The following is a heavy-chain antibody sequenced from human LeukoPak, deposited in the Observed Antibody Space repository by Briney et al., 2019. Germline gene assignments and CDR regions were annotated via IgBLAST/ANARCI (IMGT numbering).Heavy chain of an antibody. CDR1: GGTFSSYA. J-gene: IGHJ6*03. Sequence: SVKVSCKASGGTFSSYAISWVRQAPGQGLEWMGGIVPIFGTANYAQKFQGRVTITTDESTSTAYMELSSLRSDDTAVYYCARDRGYQLPRSASNYYYYYMDVWGKGTTVTVSS. CDR3: ARDRGYQLPRSASNYYYYYMDV. D-gene: IGHD2-2*01. CDR2: IVPIFGTA. V-gene: IGHV1-69*05.